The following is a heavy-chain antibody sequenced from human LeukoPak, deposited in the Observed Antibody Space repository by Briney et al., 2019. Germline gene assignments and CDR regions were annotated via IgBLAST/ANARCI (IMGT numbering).Heavy chain of an antibody. D-gene: IGHD4-23*01. CDR3: ARDLWGDYGANSGFDY. J-gene: IGHJ4*02. Sequence: SETLSLTCSVYGGSSSDYCWSWLRQAPGKGLEWIGEINHSGSTNYNPSLKSRVTISVDTSKNQFSLKLSSVTAADTAVYYCARDLWGDYGANSGFDYWGQGTLVTVSS. CDR2: INHSGST. V-gene: IGHV4-34*01. CDR1: GGSSSDYC.